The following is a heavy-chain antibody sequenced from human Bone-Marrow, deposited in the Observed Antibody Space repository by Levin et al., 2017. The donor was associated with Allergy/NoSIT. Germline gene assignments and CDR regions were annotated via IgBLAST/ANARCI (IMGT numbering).Heavy chain of an antibody. Sequence: PGGSLRLSCAASGFTFSSYAMHWVRQAPGKGLEWVAVISYDGSNKYYADSVKGRFTISRDNSKNTLYLQMNSLRAEDTAVYYCARDRGNKRMIVVVTAEFDYWGQGTLVTVSS. D-gene: IGHD3-22*01. J-gene: IGHJ4*02. CDR2: ISYDGSNK. CDR1: GFTFSSYA. V-gene: IGHV3-30-3*01. CDR3: ARDRGNKRMIVVVTAEFDY.